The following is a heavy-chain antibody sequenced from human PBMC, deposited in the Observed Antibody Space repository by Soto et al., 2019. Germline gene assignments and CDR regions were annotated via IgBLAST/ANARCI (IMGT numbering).Heavy chain of an antibody. CDR3: AREKGYISGPKNFDY. V-gene: IGHV4-30-4*01. CDR1: GASITSGDYF. CDR2: IYDSGSS. D-gene: IGHD5-12*01. Sequence: PSETLSLTCTVSGASITSGDYFWSWIRQSPGKGLEWIGYIYDSGSSYYNPSLKSRVTMSVDTSKNQFSLKVTSVTAADTAVYYCAREKGYISGPKNFDYWGQGTLVTVSS. J-gene: IGHJ4*02.